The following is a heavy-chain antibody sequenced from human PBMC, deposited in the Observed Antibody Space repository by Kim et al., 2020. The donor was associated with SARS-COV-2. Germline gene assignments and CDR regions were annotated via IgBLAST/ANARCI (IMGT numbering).Heavy chain of an antibody. D-gene: IGHD5-12*01. Sequence: GGSLRLSCAASGFSFSSYAMSWVRQAPGKGLEWISAISSSGGTPYYADSLKGRFTISRDNSKNIVYLQMNILRPEDTAIYYCAKRRGYDPPDFDYWGRGT. V-gene: IGHV3-23*01. J-gene: IGHJ4*02. CDR3: AKRRGYDPPDFDY. CDR2: ISSSGGTP. CDR1: GFSFSSYA.